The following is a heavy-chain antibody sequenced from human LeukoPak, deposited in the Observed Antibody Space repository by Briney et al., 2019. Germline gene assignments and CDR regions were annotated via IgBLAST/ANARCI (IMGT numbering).Heavy chain of an antibody. V-gene: IGHV3-23*01. CDR2: ISGSGGST. Sequence: GGSLRLSCAASGFTFSSYAMSWVRQAPGNRLEWVSAISGSGGSTYYADSVKGRFTISRDNSKNTLYLQMNSLRAEDTAVYYCAKVGITMIVLVNWSDYWGQGTLVTVSS. CDR3: AKVGITMIVLVNWSDY. J-gene: IGHJ4*02. CDR1: GFTFSSYA. D-gene: IGHD3-22*01.